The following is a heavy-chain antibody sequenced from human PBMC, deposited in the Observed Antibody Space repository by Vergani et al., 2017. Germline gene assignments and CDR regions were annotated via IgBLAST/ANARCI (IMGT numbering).Heavy chain of an antibody. CDR2: IYHSGST. D-gene: IGHD3-22*01. CDR3: ARVATPDSTGYPNAFDI. V-gene: IGHV4-4*02. J-gene: IGHJ3*02. CDR1: GYSISSSCW. Sequence: QVQLQESGPGLVKPSETLSLTCAVSGYSISSSCWWSWVRQPPGKGLEWIGDIYHSGSTNYNPSLKSRVTISVDKSKNQFSLKLSSVTAADTAVYYCARVATPDSTGYPNAFDIWGQGTMVTVSS.